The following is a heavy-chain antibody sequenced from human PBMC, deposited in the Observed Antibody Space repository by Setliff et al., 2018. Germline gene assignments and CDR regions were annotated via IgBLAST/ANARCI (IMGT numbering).Heavy chain of an antibody. CDR2: IKSKTDGGSI. V-gene: IGHV3-15*07. Sequence: GGSLRLSCAVSGFTFSYAWMHWVRQAPGKGLEWVGRIKSKTDGGSIDYAAPVKDRFTISRDDSKATLYLYMDSLKTEDTAVYYCTTDPSATFGGVIGAAFDMWGQGTMVTVSS. J-gene: IGHJ3*02. CDR3: TTDPSATFGGVIGAAFDM. D-gene: IGHD3-16*01. CDR1: GFTFSYAW.